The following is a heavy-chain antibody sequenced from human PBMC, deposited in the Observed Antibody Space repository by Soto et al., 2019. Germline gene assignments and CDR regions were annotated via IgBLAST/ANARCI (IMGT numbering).Heavy chain of an antibody. J-gene: IGHJ5*02. V-gene: IGHV4-31*03. D-gene: IGHD6-19*01. CDR3: ARMYSSGSGWFHP. CDR1: GYSITAGGYY. CDR2: FYSSGSI. Sequence: SETLSLTCFVSGYSITAGGYYWSWLRHHPGKGLEWIGSFYSSGSIIYNPSLRSRVSISGDTSSNQFSMSLTSVTAADTARYYCARMYSSGSGWFHPWGQGTLVTVSS.